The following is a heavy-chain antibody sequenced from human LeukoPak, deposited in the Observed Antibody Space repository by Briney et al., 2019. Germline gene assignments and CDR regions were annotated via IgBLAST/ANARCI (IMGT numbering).Heavy chain of an antibody. D-gene: IGHD3-22*01. CDR1: GFTLSNHG. CDR3: ARDDDTSGHYSLFEY. J-gene: IGHJ4*02. Sequence: GGSLRLSCAASGFTLSNHGLHWVPQAPGKGLEGVAVFWAHGRSQYYADSVKGRFTISRDTSRSMAHLQMNSLRVEDTAVYYCARDDDTSGHYSLFEYWGQGTRVTVAS. V-gene: IGHV3-33*01. CDR2: FWAHGRSQ.